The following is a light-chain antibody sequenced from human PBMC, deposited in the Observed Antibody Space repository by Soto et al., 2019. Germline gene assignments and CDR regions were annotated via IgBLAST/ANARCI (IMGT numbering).Light chain of an antibody. CDR1: SSDVGSYNL. V-gene: IGLV2-14*02. CDR2: EGS. CDR3: SSYAGSSNV. Sequence: QSVLTQPASVSGSPGQSITISCTGTSSDVGSYNLVSWYQQHPGKAPKLMIYEGSKRPSGVSNRFSGSKSGNTASLTISGLQAEDEADYYCSSYAGSSNVFGTGTKVTAL. J-gene: IGLJ1*01.